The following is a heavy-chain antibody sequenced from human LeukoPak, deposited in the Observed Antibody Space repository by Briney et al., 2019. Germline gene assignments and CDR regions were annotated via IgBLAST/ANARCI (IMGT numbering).Heavy chain of an antibody. CDR2: IYYGGST. V-gene: IGHV4-59*12. CDR3: ARRRWGFGELLIDY. J-gene: IGHJ4*02. D-gene: IGHD3-10*01. CDR1: GGSISSYY. Sequence: SETLSLTCTVSGGSISSYYWSWIRQPPGKGLEWIGYIYYGGSTNYNPSLKSRVTISVDTSKNQFSLKLSSVTAADTAVYYCARRRWGFGELLIDYWGQGTLVTVSS.